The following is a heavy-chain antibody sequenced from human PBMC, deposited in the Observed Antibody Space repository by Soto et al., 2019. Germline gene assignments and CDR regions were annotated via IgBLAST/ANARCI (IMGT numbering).Heavy chain of an antibody. CDR3: ASSITMIVVVIPYYYYGMDV. J-gene: IGHJ6*02. CDR1: GGTFSSYA. V-gene: IGHV1-69*13. Sequence: SVKVSCKASGGTFSSYAISWVRQAPGQGLEWMGGIIPIFGTANYAQKFQGRVTITADESASTAYMELSSLRSEDTAVYYCASSITMIVVVIPYYYYGMDVWGQGTTVT. D-gene: IGHD3-22*01. CDR2: IIPIFGTA.